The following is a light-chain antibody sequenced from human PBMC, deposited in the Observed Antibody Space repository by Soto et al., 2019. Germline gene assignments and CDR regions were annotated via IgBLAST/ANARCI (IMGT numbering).Light chain of an antibody. CDR2: AAS. CDR1: QSVRSSY. V-gene: IGKV3-20*01. J-gene: IGKJ4*01. CDR3: QQYGRSPLT. Sequence: EIVLTQSPGTLSLSPGERATLSRRASQSVRSSYSARYQQKPGQAPRLLIYAASSRATGIPDRFRRSGSGTDFTYTISRLEPEEFAVYYCQQYGRSPLTFGGGTKVEIK.